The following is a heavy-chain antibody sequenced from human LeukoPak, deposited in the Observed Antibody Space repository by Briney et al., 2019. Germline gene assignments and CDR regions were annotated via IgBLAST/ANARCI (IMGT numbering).Heavy chain of an antibody. J-gene: IGHJ4*02. Sequence: ASVTVSCKASGYTFTGYYMHWVRQAPGQGLEWMGWINPNSGGTNYAQKFQGRVTMPRDTSISTAYMELSRLRSDDTAVYYCARDSGGSTSFPVDYWGQGTLVTVSS. CDR1: GYTFTGYY. V-gene: IGHV1-2*02. CDR3: ARDSGGSTSFPVDY. CDR2: INPNSGGT. D-gene: IGHD2-2*01.